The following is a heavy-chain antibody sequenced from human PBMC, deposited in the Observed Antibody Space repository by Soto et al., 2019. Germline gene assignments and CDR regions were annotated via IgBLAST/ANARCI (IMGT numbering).Heavy chain of an antibody. CDR1: GGSFSGYY. Sequence: SETLSLTCAVYGGSFSGYYWSWIRQPPGKGLEWIGEINHSGSTNYNPSLKSRVTISVDTSKNQFSLKLSSVTAADTAVYYCARGGAGQLVQGGYYYYYGMDVWGQGTTVTVSS. CDR3: ARGGAGQLVQGGYYYYYGMDV. D-gene: IGHD6-13*01. V-gene: IGHV4-34*01. J-gene: IGHJ6*02. CDR2: INHSGST.